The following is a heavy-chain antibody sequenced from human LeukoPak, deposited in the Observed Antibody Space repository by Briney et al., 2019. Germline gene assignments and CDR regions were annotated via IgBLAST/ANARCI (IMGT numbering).Heavy chain of an antibody. J-gene: IGHJ5*02. CDR1: GFSFSNYD. D-gene: IGHD1-26*01. CDR2: ISFDGSSK. CDR3: TRGLGGS. Sequence: RGSLRLSCAAFGFSFSNYDMEWVRQAPGKGLEWVTLISFDGSSKYYADSVKGRFTISRDNSKNTVSLQMNSLRDDDTAVYYCTRGLGGSWGQGTLVTVSS. V-gene: IGHV3-30*04.